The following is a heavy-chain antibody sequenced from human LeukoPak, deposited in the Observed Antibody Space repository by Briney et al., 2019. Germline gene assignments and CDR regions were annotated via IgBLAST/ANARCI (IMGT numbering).Heavy chain of an antibody. J-gene: IGHJ6*02. D-gene: IGHD3-22*01. CDR3: ATVGPLAASVVVVMARWYYGMDV. Sequence: GGSLRLSCAASGFTFSSYAMSWVRQAPGKGLEWMGGFDPEDGETIYAQKFQGRVTMTEDTSTDTAYMELSSLRSEDTAVYYCATVGPLAASVVVVMARWYYGMDVWGQGTTVTVSS. CDR1: GFTFSSYA. V-gene: IGHV1-24*01. CDR2: FDPEDGET.